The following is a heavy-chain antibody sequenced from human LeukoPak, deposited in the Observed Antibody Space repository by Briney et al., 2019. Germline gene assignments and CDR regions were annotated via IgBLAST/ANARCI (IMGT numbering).Heavy chain of an antibody. V-gene: IGHV5-51*01. CDR1: GYSFTSYW. CDR3: ARHADGYDFWSGYPYYFDY. CDR2: IYPGDSDT. J-gene: IGHJ4*02. D-gene: IGHD3-3*01. Sequence: GESLQISCQGSGYSFTSYWIGWVRQMPGKGLEWMGIIYPGDSDTRYSPSFQGQVTISADKSTSTAYLQWSSLKASDTAMYYCARHADGYDFWSGYPYYFDYWGQGTLVTVSS.